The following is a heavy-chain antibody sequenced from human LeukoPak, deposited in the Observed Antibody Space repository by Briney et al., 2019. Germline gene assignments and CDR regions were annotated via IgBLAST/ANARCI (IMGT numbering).Heavy chain of an antibody. V-gene: IGHV1-58*02. CDR3: ARTYCSSTSCLDYAIDY. CDR1: GFTFTSSA. J-gene: IGHJ4*02. Sequence: ASVKVSCKASGFTFTSSAMQWVRQARGQRLEWIGWIVVGSGNTNYAQKFQERVTITRDMSTSTAYMELSSLRSEDTAVYYCARTYCSSTSCLDYAIDYWGQGTLVTVSS. CDR2: IVVGSGNT. D-gene: IGHD2-2*01.